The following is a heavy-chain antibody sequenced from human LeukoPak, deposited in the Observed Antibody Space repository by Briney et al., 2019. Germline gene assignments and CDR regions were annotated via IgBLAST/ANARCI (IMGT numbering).Heavy chain of an antibody. CDR1: GGSISGSSYY. CDR2: IYYSGTT. CDR3: ARGGSSSSLNHFDY. D-gene: IGHD6-13*01. J-gene: IGHJ4*02. V-gene: IGHV4-61*01. Sequence: SETLSLTCTVSGGSISGSSYYWSWIRQTPGEGLEWIGDIYYSGTTNYNPSLKSRVTMSVDTSMNQFSLNLSSVTAADTAVYYCARGGSSSSLNHFDYWGQGTLVTVSP.